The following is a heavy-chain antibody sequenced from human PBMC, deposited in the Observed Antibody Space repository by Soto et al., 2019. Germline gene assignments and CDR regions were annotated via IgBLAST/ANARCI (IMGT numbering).Heavy chain of an antibody. J-gene: IGHJ5*01. V-gene: IGHV4-59*08. Sequence: PSETLSLTCTVSGGSISGYYWSWIRQSPGTGLEWIGYIYHSGTTIYNPSLEGRLTISVDMSKNQFSLKLNSVTATDTAVYYCARRRYGDYGSWLDSWGRGRLVTVSS. CDR3: ARRRYGDYGSWLDS. D-gene: IGHD4-17*01. CDR1: GGSISGYY. CDR2: IYHSGTT.